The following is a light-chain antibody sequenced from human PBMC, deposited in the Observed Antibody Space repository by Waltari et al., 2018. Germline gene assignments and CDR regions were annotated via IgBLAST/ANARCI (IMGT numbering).Light chain of an antibody. CDR3: QAWDPTSHVT. CDR2: EDA. CDR1: GLGNKY. V-gene: IGLV3-1*01. Sequence: SYELTQPPSVSVSPGQTASIPCSGDGLGNKYVSWFQQRPGQSPGLVIYEDAKRPSGVPARISGSNSENMATLTISGTQATDEADYYCQAWDPTSHVTFGGGTKLTVL. J-gene: IGLJ2*01.